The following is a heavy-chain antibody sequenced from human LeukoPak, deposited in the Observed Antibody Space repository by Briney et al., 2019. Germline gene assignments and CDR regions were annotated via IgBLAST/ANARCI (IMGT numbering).Heavy chain of an antibody. CDR1: GGSISNGIYY. V-gene: IGHV4-61*02. J-gene: IGHJ6*03. D-gene: IGHD1-1*01. CDR3: VREYWNGIYMDV. CDR2: IYNTGST. Sequence: SETLSLTCTVSGGSISNGIYYWNWIRQPAGKGLEWIGRIYNTGSTNYSPPLKSRVTISVDTSKNQFSLKLSSVTAADTAVYFCVREYWNGIYMDVWGKGATVTVSS.